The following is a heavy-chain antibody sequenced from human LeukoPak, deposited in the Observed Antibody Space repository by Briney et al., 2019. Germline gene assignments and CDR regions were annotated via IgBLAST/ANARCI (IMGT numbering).Heavy chain of an antibody. CDR1: GGSISSSSFY. V-gene: IGHV4-39*06. Sequence: SETLSLTCTVSGGSISSSSFYWGWIRQPPGKGLEWIGSIYHSGTPYYNPSLKSRVTISVDTSKNQCTLKLSSVTAADTAVYYCARVGDYALKDWGQGTLVTVSS. J-gene: IGHJ4*02. D-gene: IGHD3-16*01. CDR2: IYHSGTP. CDR3: ARVGDYALKD.